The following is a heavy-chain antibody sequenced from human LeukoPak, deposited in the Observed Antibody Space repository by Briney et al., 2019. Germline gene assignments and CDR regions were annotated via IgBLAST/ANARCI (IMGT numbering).Heavy chain of an antibody. CDR3: ARLSANAFDI. D-gene: IGHD3-10*01. CDR2: IYYSGST. Sequence: SETLSLTCTVSGGSVSGYYWSWIRQPPGKGLEWIGYIYYSGSTNYNPSLKSRVTISVDTSKNQFSLKLSSVTAADTAVYYCARLSANAFDIWGQGTMVTVSS. J-gene: IGHJ3*02. CDR1: GGSVSGYY. V-gene: IGHV4-59*08.